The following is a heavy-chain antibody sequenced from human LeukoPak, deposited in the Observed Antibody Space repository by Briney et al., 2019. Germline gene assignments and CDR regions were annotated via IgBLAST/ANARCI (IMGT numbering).Heavy chain of an antibody. CDR2: ISGSGGST. J-gene: IGHJ4*02. D-gene: IGHD2-2*01. V-gene: IGHV3-23*01. Sequence: GGSLRLSCAASGFTFSSYGMSWVRQAPGKGLEWVSAISGSGGSTYYADSVKGRFTISRDNSKNSLYLQMNSLRAEDTAVYYCARVNYCSSTSCYYYFDYWGQGTLVTVSS. CDR3: ARVNYCSSTSCYYYFDY. CDR1: GFTFSSYG.